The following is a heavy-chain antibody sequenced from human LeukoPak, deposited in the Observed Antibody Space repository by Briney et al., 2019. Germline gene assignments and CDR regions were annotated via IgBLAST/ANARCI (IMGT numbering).Heavy chain of an antibody. J-gene: IGHJ6*03. CDR2: IYYSGST. CDR3: ARGPTQGYYYYYMDV. V-gene: IGHV4-39*07. Sequence: PSETLSLTCTVSGGSISTSNYYWGWIRQPPGKGLEWIGSIYYSGSTYYNPSLKSRVTISVDTSKNQFSLKLSSVTAADTAVYYCARGPTQGYYYYYMDVWGKGTTVTVSS. CDR1: GGSISTSNYY.